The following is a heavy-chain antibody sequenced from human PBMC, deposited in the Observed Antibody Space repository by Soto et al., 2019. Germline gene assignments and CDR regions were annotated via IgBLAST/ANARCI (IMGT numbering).Heavy chain of an antibody. J-gene: IGHJ4*02. D-gene: IGHD7-27*01. CDR2: IYYGGST. V-gene: IGHV4-59*08. CDR3: AKNWNWGSLVH. Sequence: QVHLQESGPGLVKPSETLSLTCTVSGDSISTDYWSWIRQSPGKGLEWIGFIYYGGSTNYNPSLKRRVNISVDTPKNQFSLKLSSVTAADTAVYYCAKNWNWGSLVHWGQGTLVTVSS. CDR1: GDSISTDY.